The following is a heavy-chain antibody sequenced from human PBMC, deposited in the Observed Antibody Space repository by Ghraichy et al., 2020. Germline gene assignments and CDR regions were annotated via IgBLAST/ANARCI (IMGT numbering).Heavy chain of an antibody. CDR1: GFTFSGYA. CDR3: AKGWYYYYYMDV. J-gene: IGHJ6*03. D-gene: IGHD2-15*01. Sequence: GGSLRLSCAASGFTFSGYAMNWVRQAPGKGLEWVSGISGSGDSTYYADSVKGRFTISRDNSKNTLYLQTSSLRAEDTAVYYCAKGWYYYYYMDVWGKGTTVTVSS. V-gene: IGHV3-23*01. CDR2: ISGSGDST.